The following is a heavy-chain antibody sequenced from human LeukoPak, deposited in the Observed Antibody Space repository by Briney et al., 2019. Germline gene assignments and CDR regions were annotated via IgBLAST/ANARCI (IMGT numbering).Heavy chain of an antibody. CDR2: IYYSGST. V-gene: IGHV4-39*01. D-gene: IGHD2-15*01. CDR3: ALYCSGGSCHLDAFDI. J-gene: IGHJ3*02. CDR1: GGSLSSSSYY. Sequence: SETLSLTCTVSGGSLSSSSYYWGWIRQPPGKGLEWIGSIYYSGSTYYNPFLKSRVTISVDTSKNQFSLKLSSVTAADTAVYYCALYCSGGSCHLDAFDIWGQGTMVTVSS.